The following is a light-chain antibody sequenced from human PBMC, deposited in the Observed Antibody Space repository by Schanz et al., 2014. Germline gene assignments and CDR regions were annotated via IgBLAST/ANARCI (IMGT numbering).Light chain of an antibody. Sequence: QSALTQPPSVSGSPGQSVTISCTGTSSDVGGYNRVSWYQQPPGTAPKLIIYEVNNRPSGVPDRFSGSKSGNTASLTVSGLQAEDEADYYCSSYTDSTTLLFGGGTKLTVL. CDR1: SSDVGGYNR. CDR3: SSYTDSTTLL. CDR2: EVN. J-gene: IGLJ3*02. V-gene: IGLV2-18*02.